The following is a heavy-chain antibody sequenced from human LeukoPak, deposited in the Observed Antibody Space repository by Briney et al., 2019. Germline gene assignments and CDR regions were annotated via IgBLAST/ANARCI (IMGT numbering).Heavy chain of an antibody. D-gene: IGHD3-3*01. J-gene: IGHJ6*03. Sequence: GSLRLSCAASGFIFTSYSMNWVRQAPGKGLEWIGRIYTSGSTNYNPSLKSRVSMSVDTSKNQFSLKLSSVTAADTAVYYCARERITIFGVVIDYYYYYMDVWGKGTTVTVPS. CDR3: ARERITIFGVVIDYYYYYMDV. CDR1: GFIFTSYS. CDR2: IYTSGST. V-gene: IGHV4-4*07.